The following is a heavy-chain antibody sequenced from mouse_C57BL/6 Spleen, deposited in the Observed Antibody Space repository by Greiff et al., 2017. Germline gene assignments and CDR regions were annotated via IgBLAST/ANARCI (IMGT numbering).Heavy chain of an antibody. J-gene: IGHJ1*03. V-gene: IGHV5-16*01. CDR1: GFTFSDYY. CDR2: INYDGSST. CDR3: ARDQDYGYDDWYCEV. D-gene: IGHD2-2*01. Sequence: EVMLVESEGGLVQPGSSMKLSCTASGFTFSDYYMAWVRQVPEKGLEWVANINYDGSSTYYLDSLKSRFIISRDNAKNILYLQMSSLKSEDTATYYCARDQDYGYDDWYCEVWGTGTTVTVSS.